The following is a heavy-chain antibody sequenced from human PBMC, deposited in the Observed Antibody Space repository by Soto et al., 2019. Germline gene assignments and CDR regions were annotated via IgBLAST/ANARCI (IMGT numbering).Heavy chain of an antibody. CDR1: GGTFSSYA. Sequence: GASVKVSCKASGGTFSSYAISWVRQAPGQGREWMGGIIPIFGTANYAQKFQGRVTITADESTSTAYMELSSLRSEDTAVYYCARRLWSGHPRIAYGMDVWGQGTTVTVSS. J-gene: IGHJ6*02. CDR3: ARRLWSGHPRIAYGMDV. CDR2: IIPIFGTA. V-gene: IGHV1-69*13. D-gene: IGHD3-3*01.